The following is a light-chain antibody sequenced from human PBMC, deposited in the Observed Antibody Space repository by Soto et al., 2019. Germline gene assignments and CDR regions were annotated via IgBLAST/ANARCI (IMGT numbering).Light chain of an antibody. Sequence: DIEMTQSPSTLAACVGDRETRTCRASQSISSWLAWYQQKPGKAPKLLIYDASSLESGVPSRFSGSGSGTEFTLTLSSPQPDDFATYYCQQYNSYSKTCGLGTKVDIK. CDR2: DAS. CDR3: QQYNSYSKT. J-gene: IGKJ1*01. CDR1: QSISSW. V-gene: IGKV1-5*01.